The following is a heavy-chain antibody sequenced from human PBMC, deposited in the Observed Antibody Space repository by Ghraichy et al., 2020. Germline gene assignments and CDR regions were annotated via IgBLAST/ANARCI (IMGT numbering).Heavy chain of an antibody. J-gene: IGHJ4*02. D-gene: IGHD1/OR15-1a*01. CDR1: GFTFSDHE. Sequence: GGSLRLSCAASGFTFSDHEMSWIRQAPGRGLEWVSHISNSGNTIYYADSVKGRFTTSRDNAKNSLYLQMNSLGAEDTAVYYCAKQKGTDWGQGTLFTVSS. CDR3: AKQKGTD. CDR2: ISNSGNTI. V-gene: IGHV3-11*04.